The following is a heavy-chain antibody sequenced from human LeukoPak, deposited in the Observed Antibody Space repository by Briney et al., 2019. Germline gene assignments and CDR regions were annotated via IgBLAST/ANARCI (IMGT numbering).Heavy chain of an antibody. J-gene: IGHJ6*02. CDR1: GFTFSSYA. D-gene: IGHD3-10*01. Sequence: GGSLRLSCAASGFTFSSYAMPWVRQAPGKGLEWVAVISYDGSNKYYADSVKGRFTISRDNYKNTLYLQMNSLRAEDTAVYYCASPDGITMVRGRGRYGMDVWGQGTTVTVSS. CDR3: ASPDGITMVRGRGRYGMDV. CDR2: ISYDGSNK. V-gene: IGHV3-30*04.